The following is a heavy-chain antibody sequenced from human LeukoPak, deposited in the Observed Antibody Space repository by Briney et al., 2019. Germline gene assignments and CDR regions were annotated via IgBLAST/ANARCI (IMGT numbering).Heavy chain of an antibody. CDR3: ARDAYYDFWSGYYPKQLDY. Sequence: GGSLRLSCAASGFTFSSYSMNWVRQAPGKGLEWVSSISSSSSYIYYADSVKGRFTISRDNAENSLYLQMNSLRAEDTAVYYCARDAYYDFWSGYYPKQLDYWGQGTLVTVSS. CDR2: ISSSSSYI. D-gene: IGHD3-3*01. J-gene: IGHJ4*02. CDR1: GFTFSSYS. V-gene: IGHV3-21*01.